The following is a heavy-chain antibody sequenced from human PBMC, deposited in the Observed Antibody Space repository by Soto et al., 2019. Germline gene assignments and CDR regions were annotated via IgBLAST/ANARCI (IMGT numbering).Heavy chain of an antibody. CDR1: GYSFTSYW. V-gene: IGHV5-10-1*01. Sequence: GESLKISCKGSGYSFTSYWISWVRQMPGKGLEWMGRIDPSDSYTNYSPSFQGHVTISADKSISTAYLQWSSLKASDTAMYYCARHQRLYFSFDPWGQRTLVTVSS. CDR3: ARHQRLYFSFDP. J-gene: IGHJ5*02. CDR2: IDPSDSYT. D-gene: IGHD2-8*01.